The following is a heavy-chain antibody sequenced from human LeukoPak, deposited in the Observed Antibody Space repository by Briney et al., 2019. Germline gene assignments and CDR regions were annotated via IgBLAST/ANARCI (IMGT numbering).Heavy chain of an antibody. Sequence: SETLSLTCTVSGGSISSDDYYWSWIRQPPGKGLEWIGYIYYGGSTYYNPSLKSRVAMSVDTSKNQFSLKLSSVTVADTAVYYCAREDFYYFDSSGYYLYWGQGTLATVSS. J-gene: IGHJ4*02. CDR1: GGSISSDDYY. V-gene: IGHV4-30-4*01. CDR3: AREDFYYFDSSGYYLY. D-gene: IGHD3-22*01. CDR2: IYYGGST.